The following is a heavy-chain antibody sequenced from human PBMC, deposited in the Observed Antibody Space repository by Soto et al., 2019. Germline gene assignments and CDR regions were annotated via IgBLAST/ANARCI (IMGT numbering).Heavy chain of an antibody. CDR1: GYTFTSYG. J-gene: IGHJ4*02. CDR3: ARGRYVDY. Sequence: QVHLVQSGAEVKKPGASVKVSCKASGYTFTSYGITWVRQAPGQGLEWMGWISAHNGNTDYAQKLQGRVIVTRDTSTSTAYRELRSLRSDDTAVYYCARGRYVDYWGQGALVTVSS. CDR2: ISAHNGNT. D-gene: IGHD1-1*01. V-gene: IGHV1-18*01.